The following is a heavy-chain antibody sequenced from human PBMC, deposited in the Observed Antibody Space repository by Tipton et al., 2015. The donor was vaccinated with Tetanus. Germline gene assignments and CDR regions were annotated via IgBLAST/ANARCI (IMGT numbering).Heavy chain of an antibody. D-gene: IGHD5-18*01. J-gene: IGHJ4*01. CDR1: GGSISSRSYY. V-gene: IGHV4-31*03. Sequence: LSLTCTVSGGSISSRSYYWSWIRQXXVKGLEWIGYIYXTGSTYXNPSLKSRVIISADTSKNQFSLKLSSVTAADTAVYYCASSVGQLWFWGQGSLVTVSS. CDR2: IYXTGST. CDR3: ASSVGQLWF.